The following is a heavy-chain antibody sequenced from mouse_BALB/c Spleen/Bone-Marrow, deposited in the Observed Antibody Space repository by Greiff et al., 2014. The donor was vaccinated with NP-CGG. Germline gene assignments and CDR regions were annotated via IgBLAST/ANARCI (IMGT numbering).Heavy chain of an antibody. CDR3: ARGGSSRAWFAY. J-gene: IGHJ3*01. V-gene: IGHV2-9*02. CDR2: IWAGGST. Sequence: VKVEESGPGLVAPSQSLSITCTVSEFSLTSYGVHWVRQPPGKGLEWLGVIWAGGSTNYNSALMSRLSISKDNSKSQVFLKMNSLQTDDTAMYYCARGGSSRAWFAYWGQGTQVTVSA. CDR1: EFSLTSYG. D-gene: IGHD1-1*01.